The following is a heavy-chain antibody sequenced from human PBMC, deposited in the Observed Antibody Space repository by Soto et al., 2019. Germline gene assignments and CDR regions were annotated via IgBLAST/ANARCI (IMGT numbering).Heavy chain of an antibody. CDR2: IDPSDSYT. CDR3: ARPNCSSTSCYPSYYGMDV. J-gene: IGHJ6*02. Sequence: GESLKISCKGSGYRFTSYWISWVRQMPGKGLEWMGRIDPSDSYTNYSPSFQGHVTISADKSISTAYLQWSSLKASDTAMYYCARPNCSSTSCYPSYYGMDVWGQGTTVTV. V-gene: IGHV5-10-1*01. CDR1: GYRFTSYW. D-gene: IGHD2-2*01.